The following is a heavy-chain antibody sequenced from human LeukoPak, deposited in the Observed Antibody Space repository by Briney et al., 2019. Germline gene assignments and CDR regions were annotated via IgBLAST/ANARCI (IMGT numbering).Heavy chain of an antibody. CDR2: IYYTGST. V-gene: IGHV4-39*07. D-gene: IGHD4-23*01. CDR1: GGSINSSSYY. J-gene: IGHJ4*02. Sequence: SETLSLTCTVSGGSINSSSYYWGWNRQPPGKGLEWIGSIYYTGSTYYNPSLKSRVTISVDTSKNQFSLKLSSVTAADTAVYYCARDRGNDYGGILRAHFDYWGQGTLVTVSS. CDR3: ARDRGNDYGGILRAHFDY.